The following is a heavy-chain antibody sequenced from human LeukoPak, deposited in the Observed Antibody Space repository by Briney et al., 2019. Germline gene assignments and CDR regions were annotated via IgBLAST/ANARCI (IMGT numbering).Heavy chain of an antibody. J-gene: IGHJ4*02. CDR3: ARIRYSSGSIDY. CDR2: IDWDDDK. D-gene: IGHD6-19*01. CDR1: GFSLSSSGMC. Sequence: SGPTLVKPTQTLTLTCAFSGFSLSSSGMCVSWIRQPPGKALEWLARIDWDDDKYYSTSLKTRLTISKDTSKNQVVLTMTNMDPADTATYYCARIRYSSGSIDYWGQGTLVTVSS. V-gene: IGHV2-70*11.